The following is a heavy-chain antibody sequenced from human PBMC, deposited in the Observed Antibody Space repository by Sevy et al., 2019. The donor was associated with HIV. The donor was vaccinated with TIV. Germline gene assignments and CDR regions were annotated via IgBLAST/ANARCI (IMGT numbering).Heavy chain of an antibody. CDR1: GFSVSTNY. CDR3: TTDRGRTSSMYFDL. Sequence: GGSLRLSCAASGFSVSTNYMSWVRQAPGKGLEWVGRIKSNSNGGTIDYAAPVKGRFSISRDDSENTVYLQMNSLNTEDTATYYCTTDRGRTSSMYFDLWGRGTLVTVSS. V-gene: IGHV3-15*01. CDR2: IKSNSNGGTI. J-gene: IGHJ2*01. D-gene: IGHD3-10*01.